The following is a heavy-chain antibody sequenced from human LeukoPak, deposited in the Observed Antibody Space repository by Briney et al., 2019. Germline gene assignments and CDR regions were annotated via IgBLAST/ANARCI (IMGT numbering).Heavy chain of an antibody. CDR3: ARDFDSSGWYYFDY. V-gene: IGHV3-66*01. D-gene: IGHD6-19*01. CDR2: IYSGGST. Sequence: ETLSLTCTVSGDSITSSAFYWGWIRQAPGKGLEWVSVIYSGGSTYYADSVKGRFTISRDNSKNTLYLQMNSLRAEDTAVYYCARDFDSSGWYYFDYWGQGTLVTVSS. CDR1: GDSITSSAFY. J-gene: IGHJ4*02.